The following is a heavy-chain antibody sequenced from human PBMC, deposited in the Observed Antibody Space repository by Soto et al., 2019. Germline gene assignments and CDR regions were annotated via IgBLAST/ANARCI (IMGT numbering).Heavy chain of an antibody. CDR2: IWYDGSNK. J-gene: IGHJ4*02. V-gene: IGHV3-33*01. CDR3: ARDYYDSSGSTDY. Sequence: GGSLRLSCAASGFTFSSYGMHWVRQAPGKGLEWVAVIWYDGSNKYYADSVKGRFTISRDNSKNTLYLQMNSLRAEDTAVYYCARDYYDSSGSTDYWGQGPLVTVAS. CDR1: GFTFSSYG. D-gene: IGHD3-22*01.